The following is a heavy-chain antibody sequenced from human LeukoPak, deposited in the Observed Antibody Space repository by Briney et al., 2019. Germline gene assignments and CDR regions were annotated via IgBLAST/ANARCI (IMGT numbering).Heavy chain of an antibody. CDR3: TTIVLMVYAIRGFAY. CDR1: GFTFSSYA. CDR2: IKSKTDGGTT. J-gene: IGHJ4*02. Sequence: PGGSLRLSCAASGFTFSSYAMSWVRQAPGKGLEWVGRIKSKTDGGTTDYAAPVKGRFTISRDDSINTLYLQMNSLKTEDTAVYYCTTIVLMVYAIRGFAYWGQGTLVTVSS. V-gene: IGHV3-15*01. D-gene: IGHD2-8*01.